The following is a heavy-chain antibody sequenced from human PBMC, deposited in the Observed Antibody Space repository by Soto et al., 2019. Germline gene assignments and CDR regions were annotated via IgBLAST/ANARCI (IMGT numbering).Heavy chain of an antibody. V-gene: IGHV1-18*01. CDR1: GYTFTSYG. CDR2: ISAYNGNT. Sequence: ASVKVSCKXSGYTFTSYGISWVRQAPGQGLEWMGWISAYNGNTNYAQKLQGRVTMTKDTSTGTAYMELSSLRSEDTAVYYCATAPSYYYDSSGYPKTLVEYWGQGTLVTVSS. CDR3: ATAPSYYYDSSGYPKTLVEY. J-gene: IGHJ4*02. D-gene: IGHD3-22*01.